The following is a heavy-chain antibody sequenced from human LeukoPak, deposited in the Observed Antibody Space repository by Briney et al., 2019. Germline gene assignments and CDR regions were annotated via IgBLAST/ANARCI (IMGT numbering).Heavy chain of an antibody. Sequence: PSETLSLTCTVSGGSISSYYWSWIRQPPGKGLEWIGYIYYSGSTNYNPSLKSRVTISVDTSKNQFSLKLSSVTAADTAVYYCARGRYCSGGSCYTDLWGRGTLVTVSS. CDR2: IYYSGST. J-gene: IGHJ2*01. CDR1: GGSISSYY. V-gene: IGHV4-59*01. CDR3: ARGRYCSGGSCYTDL. D-gene: IGHD2-15*01.